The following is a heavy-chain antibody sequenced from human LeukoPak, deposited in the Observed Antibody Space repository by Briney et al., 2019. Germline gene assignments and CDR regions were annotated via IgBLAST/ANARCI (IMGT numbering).Heavy chain of an antibody. V-gene: IGHV5-51*01. CDR1: GYSFTRNW. Sequence: GESLKISCKGSGYSFTRNWIGWVRQMPGKGLEWMGIIYPGDSDTRYSPSFQGQVTISADKSISTAYLQWSSLKASDTAMYYCARHRSSGWFNIDAFDIWGQGTMVTVSS. D-gene: IGHD6-19*01. CDR3: ARHRSSGWFNIDAFDI. CDR2: IYPGDSDT. J-gene: IGHJ3*02.